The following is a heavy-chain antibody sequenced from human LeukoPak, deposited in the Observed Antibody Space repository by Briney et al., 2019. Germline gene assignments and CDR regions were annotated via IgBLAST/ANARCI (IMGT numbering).Heavy chain of an antibody. CDR2: INAGNGNT. CDR1: GYPFTSYA. CDR3: ARDVFGY. V-gene: IGHV1-3*03. J-gene: IGHJ4*02. Sequence: ASVKVSCKASGYPFTSYAMYWVRQAPGQRLEWTGWINAGNGNTKYTQEFQGRVTITRDTAASTAYMELSSLRSEDMAVYYCARDVFGYWGQGTLVTVSS.